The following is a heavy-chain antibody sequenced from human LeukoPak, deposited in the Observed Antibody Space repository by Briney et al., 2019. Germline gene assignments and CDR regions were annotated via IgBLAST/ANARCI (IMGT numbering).Heavy chain of an antibody. J-gene: IGHJ4*02. Sequence: SETLSLTCTVSGGSVSSGSYYWSWIRQPPGKGLEWIGYIYYRGSTNYNPSLESRVTISVDTSKNQFSLKLSSVTAAGTAIYYCARVHYGAFDYWGQGTLVTVSS. CDR1: GGSVSSGSYY. CDR3: ARVHYGAFDY. CDR2: IYYRGST. V-gene: IGHV4-61*01. D-gene: IGHD4-17*01.